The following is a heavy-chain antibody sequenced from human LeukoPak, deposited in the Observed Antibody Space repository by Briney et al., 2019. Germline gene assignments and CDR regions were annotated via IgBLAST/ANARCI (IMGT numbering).Heavy chain of an antibody. J-gene: IGHJ4*02. Sequence: PGGSLRLPCAASGFSFSSNAMSWVRQAPARGLGWVSSIRGNGDTFYADSVKGRFTLSRDDSRNTVYLHLNNLRVEDSAVYYCARASWISTADAVWWGQGTLVTVSS. D-gene: IGHD2-2*03. CDR3: ARASWISTADAVW. V-gene: IGHV3-23*01. CDR2: IRGNGDT. CDR1: GFSFSSNA.